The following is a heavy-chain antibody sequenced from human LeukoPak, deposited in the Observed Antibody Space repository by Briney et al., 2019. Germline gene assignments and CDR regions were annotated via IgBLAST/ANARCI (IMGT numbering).Heavy chain of an antibody. D-gene: IGHD1-14*01. J-gene: IGHJ4*02. CDR2: ISSSGSTK. Sequence: GGSLRLSCEASGFTFSSYEMNWVRQAPGKGLEWVSYISSSGSTKSYADSVRGRFTISRDNAKNSLFLQMNSLRAEDTAVYYYASGTQSDCWGQGTLVTVSS. CDR3: ASGTQSDC. V-gene: IGHV3-48*03. CDR1: GFTFSSYE.